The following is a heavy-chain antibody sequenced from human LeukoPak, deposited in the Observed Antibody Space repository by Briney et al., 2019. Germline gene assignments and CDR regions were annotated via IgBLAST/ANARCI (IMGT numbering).Heavy chain of an antibody. Sequence: GGSLRLSCATSGFTFSNYAIHWARQAPGKGLEWVAVIAIDGINKFYADSVKGRVSLSRDNSKNTVYLQMSSLRVADTGVYYCGRGFSNWSLDYWGQGTLITV. D-gene: IGHD6-13*01. J-gene: IGHJ4*02. V-gene: IGHV3-30-3*01. CDR2: IAIDGINK. CDR1: GFTFSNYA. CDR3: GRGFSNWSLDY.